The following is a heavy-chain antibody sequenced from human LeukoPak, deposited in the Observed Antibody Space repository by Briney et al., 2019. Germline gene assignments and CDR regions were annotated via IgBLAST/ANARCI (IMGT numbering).Heavy chain of an antibody. J-gene: IGHJ6*02. CDR2: IIPIFGTA. Sequence: SVKVSCKASGGTFSSYAISWVRQAPGQGLEWMGGIIPIFGTANYAQKFQGRVTITADESTSTAYMELSNLRSEDTAVYYCARGGRGRDYYYYGMDVWGQGTTVTVSS. V-gene: IGHV1-69*13. D-gene: IGHD2-15*01. CDR3: ARGGRGRDYYYYGMDV. CDR1: GGTFSSYA.